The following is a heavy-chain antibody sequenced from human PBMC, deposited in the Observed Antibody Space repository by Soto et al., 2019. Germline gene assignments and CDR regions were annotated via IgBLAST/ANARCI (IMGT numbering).Heavy chain of an antibody. CDR3: SKGTVVVAATPFDD. Sequence: EVQLLESGGGLVQPGGSLRLSCAASGVTFSSYAMSWVRQAPGKGLEWVSAISGSGGSTYYADSVKGRFTISRDNSKNTLYLQMISLRAEDTAVYYCSKGTVVVAATPFDDWGQGTLVTVSS. V-gene: IGHV3-23*01. D-gene: IGHD2-15*01. CDR2: ISGSGGST. J-gene: IGHJ4*02. CDR1: GVTFSSYA.